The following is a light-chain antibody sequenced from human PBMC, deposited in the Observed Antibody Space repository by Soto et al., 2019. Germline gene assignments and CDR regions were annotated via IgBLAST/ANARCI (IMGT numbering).Light chain of an antibody. J-gene: IGKJ4*01. Sequence: DIQMTQSPSSLSASVGDSVTITCRASQSISTYLNRYQQKPGKAPKLLVFTASSLESGVPSRFSGSGSGTDFTLTISGLQPEDFATYYCQQSYEIPPVTVGGGTKVDIK. CDR3: QQSYEIPPVT. CDR1: QSISTY. V-gene: IGKV1-39*01. CDR2: TAS.